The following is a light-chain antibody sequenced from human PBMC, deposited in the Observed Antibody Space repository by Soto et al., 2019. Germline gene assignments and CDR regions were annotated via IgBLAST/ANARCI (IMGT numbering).Light chain of an antibody. CDR1: SSDVGGYNY. CDR3: CSYAGRYTYV. J-gene: IGLJ1*01. V-gene: IGLV2-11*01. Sequence: LTQPRSVSGSPGQSVTISCTGASSDVGGYNYVSWYQQHPGKAPKLMIYDVSKRPSGVPDRFSGSKSGNTASLTISGLQTEDEADYYCCSYAGRYTYVFGTGTKVTVL. CDR2: DVS.